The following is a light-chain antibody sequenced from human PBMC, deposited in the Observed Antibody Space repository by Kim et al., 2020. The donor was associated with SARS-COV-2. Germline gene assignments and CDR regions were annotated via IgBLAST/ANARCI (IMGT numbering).Light chain of an antibody. CDR1: HSVSSSY. Sequence: LSLSPGERAALSCRASHSVSSSYLAWYQQKPGQAPRLLIYGASSRATGIPDRFSGSGSGTDFTLTISRLEPEDFAVYYCQQYGSSPFGQGTKLEI. V-gene: IGKV3-20*01. J-gene: IGKJ2*01. CDR2: GAS. CDR3: QQYGSSP.